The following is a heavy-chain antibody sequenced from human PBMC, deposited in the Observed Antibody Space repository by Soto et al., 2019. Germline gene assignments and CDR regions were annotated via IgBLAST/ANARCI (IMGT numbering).Heavy chain of an antibody. CDR2: IIPILGIA. Sequence: SVKVSCKASVCTFSSYTISWVRQAPGQGLEWMGRIIPILGIANYAQKFQGRVTITADKSTSTAYMELSSLRSEDTAVYYCATQYYGDSDYWGQGTLVTSPQ. J-gene: IGHJ4*02. D-gene: IGHD4-17*01. CDR3: ATQYYGDSDY. V-gene: IGHV1-69*02. CDR1: VCTFSSYT.